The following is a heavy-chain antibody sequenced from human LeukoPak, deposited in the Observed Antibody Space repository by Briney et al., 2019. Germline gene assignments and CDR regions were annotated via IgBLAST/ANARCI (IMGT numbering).Heavy chain of an antibody. CDR3: ARVGLRRRGFDI. V-gene: IGHV4-34*01. Sequence: PSETLSLTCAVYDGSLSGYYWGWIRQPPGKGLEWIGEINHSGSTNYNPSLKSRVSISIDTSKNQFSLNLTSVTAADTAAYYCARVGLRRRGFDIWGQGTMVTVSS. D-gene: IGHD4-17*01. CDR2: INHSGST. CDR1: DGSLSGYY. J-gene: IGHJ3*02.